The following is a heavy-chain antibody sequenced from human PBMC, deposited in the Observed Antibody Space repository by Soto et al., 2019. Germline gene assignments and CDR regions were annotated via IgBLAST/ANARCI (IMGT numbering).Heavy chain of an antibody. V-gene: IGHV3-7*01. D-gene: IGHD2-15*01. CDR2: IKQDGSEK. CDR1: GFTFSSYW. CDR3: SGGSPGYYYAMDV. J-gene: IGHJ6*02. Sequence: EVQLVESGGGLVQPGGSLRLSCAASGFTFSSYWMSWVRQAPGKGLEWVANIKQDGSEKYYVDSVKGRFTISRDNAKNSLYLQMNSLRAEDTAVFYGSGGSPGYYYAMDVWGQGTTVTVSS.